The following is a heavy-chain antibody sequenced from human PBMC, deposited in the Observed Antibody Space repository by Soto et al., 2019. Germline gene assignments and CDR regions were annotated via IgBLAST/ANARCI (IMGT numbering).Heavy chain of an antibody. J-gene: IGHJ6*03. D-gene: IGHD6-13*01. CDR2: ISGSGGST. V-gene: IGHV3-23*01. Sequence: GSLRLSCAASGFTFSSYAMSWVRQAPGKGLEWVSAISGSGGSTYYADSVTGRFTISRDNSTNTLYLQMNSLRAEDTAVYYCATGPGAAAVDYYYRDVWGKGTTVTVSS. CDR1: GFTFSSYA. CDR3: ATGPGAAAVDYYYRDV.